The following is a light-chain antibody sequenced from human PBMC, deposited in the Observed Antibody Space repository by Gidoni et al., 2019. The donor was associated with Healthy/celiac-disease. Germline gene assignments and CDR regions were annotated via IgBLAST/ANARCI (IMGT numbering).Light chain of an antibody. CDR1: QSISSW. V-gene: IGKV1-5*03. CDR3: QQYNSYSPWT. Sequence: DIQMTQSPSTLSASVGDRVTITCRASQSISSWLAWYQQKPGKATKLLIYKASRLERGVPSKFSGEGSGKGITLTSSNLQAGGFSTYYCQQYNSYSPWTFGQGTKVEIK. J-gene: IGKJ1*01. CDR2: KAS.